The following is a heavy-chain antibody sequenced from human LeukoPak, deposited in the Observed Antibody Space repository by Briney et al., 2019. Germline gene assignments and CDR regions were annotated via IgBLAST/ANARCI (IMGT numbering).Heavy chain of an antibody. CDR3: ERALNDSLDI. V-gene: IGHV3-11*04. CDR2: ISRSGTRE. CDR1: GFTFRDYY. J-gene: IGHJ3*02. Sequence: GGSLRLSCAVSGFTFRDYYMTWIRQPPGRGREWVSYISRSGTREHYADSMKGRFTISRDNAKNSLYLLVNSLRVEDAAVYYCERALNDSLDIWGEGTMLTVSS.